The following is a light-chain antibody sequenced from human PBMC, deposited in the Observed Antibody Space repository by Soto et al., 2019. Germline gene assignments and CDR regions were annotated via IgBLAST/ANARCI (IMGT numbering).Light chain of an antibody. CDR1: QSVSSN. V-gene: IGKV3-15*01. Sequence: IVLTKYTATLSLSPGERATLSCRASQSVSSNLAWYQQKPGQAPRLLIYGASTRATGIPARFSGSGSGTEFTLTISSLQSEDFAVYYCQQYNNWPPITFGQGTRLEIK. CDR3: QQYNNWPPIT. J-gene: IGKJ5*01. CDR2: GAS.